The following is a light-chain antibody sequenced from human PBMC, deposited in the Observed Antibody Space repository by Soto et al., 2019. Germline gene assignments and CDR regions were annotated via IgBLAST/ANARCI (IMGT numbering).Light chain of an antibody. CDR3: QQYNIYSWT. J-gene: IGKJ1*01. CDR2: DAS. CDR1: QSISTW. V-gene: IGKV1-5*01. Sequence: DIQMTQSPSTLSASVGDRVTITCRASQSISTWLAWYQQKPGKAPKLLIYDASSLESGVPSRFSGSGSGTEFTLTISSLQPDDFATYYCQQYNIYSWTFGQGTKVDIK.